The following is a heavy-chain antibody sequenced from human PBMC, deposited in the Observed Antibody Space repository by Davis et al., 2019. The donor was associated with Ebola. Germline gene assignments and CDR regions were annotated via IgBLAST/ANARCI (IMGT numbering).Heavy chain of an antibody. CDR2: TYYTSKWFN. CDR1: GDSVFGKNGA. Sequence: PSETLSLTCAISGDSVFGKNGAWNWIRQSPSRGLEWLGRTYYTSKWFNDYAPSVKSRITINPDTSENQFSLQLNSVTPEDTAVYYCARGWLRTGLDYWGQGTLVTVSS. J-gene: IGHJ4*02. D-gene: IGHD5-12*01. V-gene: IGHV6-1*01. CDR3: ARGWLRTGLDY.